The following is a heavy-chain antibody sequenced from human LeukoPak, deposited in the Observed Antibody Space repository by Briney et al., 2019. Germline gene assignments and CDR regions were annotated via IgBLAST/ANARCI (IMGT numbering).Heavy chain of an antibody. V-gene: IGHV1-24*01. D-gene: IGHD1-1*01. J-gene: IGHJ4*02. CDR1: GYTFTSYA. CDR3: SSWTFVLGFHY. CDR2: FDAEHGKT. Sequence: GASVKVSCKASGYTFTSYAMHWVRQAPGQRLEWMGGFDAEHGKTIYAQKFQGRITLTEDSSTDTAYMELSSLRSEDTAVYYCSSWTFVLGFHYWGQGTLVTVSS.